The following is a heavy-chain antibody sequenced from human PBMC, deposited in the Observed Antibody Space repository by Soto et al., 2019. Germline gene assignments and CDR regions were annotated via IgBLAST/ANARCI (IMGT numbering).Heavy chain of an antibody. V-gene: IGHV3-48*02. CDR1: GFTFSSYS. J-gene: IGHJ4*02. CDR3: AVDIVVVPAAPIDY. D-gene: IGHD2-2*01. CDR2: ISSSSSTI. Sequence: EVQLVESGGGLVQPGGSLRLSCAASGFTFSSYSMNWVRQAPGKGLEWVSYISSSSSTIYYADSVKGRFTISRDNAKNSLYLQMNSLRDEDTAVYYCAVDIVVVPAAPIDYWGQGTLVTVSS.